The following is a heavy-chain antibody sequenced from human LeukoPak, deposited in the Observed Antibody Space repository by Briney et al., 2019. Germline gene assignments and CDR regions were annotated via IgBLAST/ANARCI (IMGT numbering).Heavy chain of an antibody. D-gene: IGHD6-19*01. CDR3: ARVSVAGTPDRDYFDY. V-gene: IGHV1-2*02. CDR2: INPNSGGT. Sequence: ASVKVSCKASGYTFSSYHVSWVRQAPGQGLEWMGCINPNSGGTNYAQKFQGRVTMTRDTSISTAYMEMSRLTSDDTAVYYCARVSVAGTPDRDYFDYWGQGTLVTVSS. CDR1: GYTFSSYH. J-gene: IGHJ4*02.